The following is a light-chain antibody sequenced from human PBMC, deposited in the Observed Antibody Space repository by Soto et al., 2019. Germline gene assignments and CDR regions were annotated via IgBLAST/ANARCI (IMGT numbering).Light chain of an antibody. J-gene: IGKJ2*01. CDR2: GAS. CDR3: QQYGGAPPYT. CDR1: QTISSSY. Sequence: VVTQSPGTLSLSPGERATISFRASQTISSSYLAWYQHKPGQAPRLLIYGASSRYTGIPHRFSGSGSWTNFSLTISRLDPEDCGVYYCQQYGGAPPYTFCQATRLEIK. V-gene: IGKV3-20*01.